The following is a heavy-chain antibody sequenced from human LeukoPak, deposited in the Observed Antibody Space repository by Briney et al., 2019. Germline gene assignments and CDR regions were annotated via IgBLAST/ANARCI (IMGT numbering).Heavy chain of an antibody. CDR1: GFTFSTYS. Sequence: PGGSLRLSCAASGFTFSTYSMNWVRQAPGKGLEWVSSISGSSSYTFHADSVRGRFTISRDNAKNSLYLQMNSLRAEDTAVYYCARGTTGGYSPSHWGQGTLVTVSS. CDR2: ISGSSSYT. D-gene: IGHD5-12*01. CDR3: ARGTTGGYSPSH. V-gene: IGHV3-21*01. J-gene: IGHJ4*02.